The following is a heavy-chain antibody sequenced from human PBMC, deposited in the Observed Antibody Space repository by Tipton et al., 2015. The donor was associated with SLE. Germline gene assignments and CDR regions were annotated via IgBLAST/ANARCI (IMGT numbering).Heavy chain of an antibody. CDR3: AREVYGRFPI. CDR2: T. J-gene: IGHJ4*02. Sequence: TSYNPSLKSRVTISVDTSKNQFSLKLTSVTAADTAVYYCAREVYGRFPIWGQGALVTVSS. V-gene: IGHV4-39*07. D-gene: IGHD3-10*01.